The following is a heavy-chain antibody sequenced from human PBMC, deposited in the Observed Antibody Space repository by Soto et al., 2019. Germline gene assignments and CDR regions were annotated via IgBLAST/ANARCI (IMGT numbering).Heavy chain of an antibody. Sequence: SLRLSCAASGFTFSSYAMTWVRQAPGKGLEWVSYISSSGSTIYYADSVKGRFTISRDNAKNSLYLQMNSLRAEDTAVYYCASGRSGYFHYYYGMDVWGQGTTVTVSS. V-gene: IGHV3-48*03. D-gene: IGHD3-22*01. CDR3: ASGRSGYFHYYYGMDV. J-gene: IGHJ6*02. CDR1: GFTFSSYA. CDR2: ISSSGSTI.